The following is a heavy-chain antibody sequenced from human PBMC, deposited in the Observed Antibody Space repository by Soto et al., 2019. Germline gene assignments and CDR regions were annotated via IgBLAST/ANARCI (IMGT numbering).Heavy chain of an antibody. CDR2: ISPDGAT. CDR3: ARGLAAQSFYLDF. V-gene: IGHV4-34*01. J-gene: IGHJ4*02. CDR1: GGSFSTNH. D-gene: IGHD3-16*02. Sequence: QVQLHQWGAGLVRPSETLALTCAVNGGSFSTNHWNWIRQSPGKGLEWIGEISPDGATNFNPTLKRRLSMSVETSKRQFSLHLTPVTAADTAVYFCARGLAAQSFYLDFWGQGTLVTVSS.